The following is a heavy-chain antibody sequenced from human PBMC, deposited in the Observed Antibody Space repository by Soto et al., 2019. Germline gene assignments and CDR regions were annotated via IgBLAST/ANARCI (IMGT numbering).Heavy chain of an antibody. CDR1: GGTFSSYA. CDR3: ASGRYGDYASDYYYYGMDV. Sequence: QVQLVQSGAEVKKPGSSVKVSCKASGGTFSSYAISWVRQAPGQGLEWMGGIIPIFGTAHYAQKFQGRVTITADESTSTADMELSSLRSEDTAVYYCASGRYGDYASDYYYYGMDVWGQGTTVTVSS. D-gene: IGHD4-17*01. J-gene: IGHJ6*02. V-gene: IGHV1-69*01. CDR2: IIPIFGTA.